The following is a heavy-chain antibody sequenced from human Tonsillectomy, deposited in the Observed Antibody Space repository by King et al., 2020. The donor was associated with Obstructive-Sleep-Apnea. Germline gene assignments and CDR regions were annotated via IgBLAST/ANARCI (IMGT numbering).Heavy chain of an antibody. CDR2: ISSSRSTV. J-gene: IGHJ4*02. CDR3: ARDLGEVGATKIFDY. V-gene: IGHV3-48*04. Sequence: VQLVESGGGLVQPGGSLRLSCAASGFTFSTYSMNWVRQAPGKGLEWVSYISSSRSTVYYADSVKGRFTISRDNAKNSLYLQMNSLRAHDTAVYYCARDLGEVGATKIFDYWGQGTLVTVSS. CDR1: GFTFSTYS. D-gene: IGHD1-26*01.